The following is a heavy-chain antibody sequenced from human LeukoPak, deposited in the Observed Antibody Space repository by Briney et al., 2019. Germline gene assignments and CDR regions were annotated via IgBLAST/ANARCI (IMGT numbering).Heavy chain of an antibody. CDR2: ISYDGSNK. Sequence: GRSLRLSCAASGFTFSSYGMHWVRQAPGKGLEWVAVISYDGSNKYYADSVKGRFTISRDNSKNTLYLQMNSLRAEDTAVYYCARGLYSSSWSHQYYFDYWGQGTLVTVSS. CDR1: GFTFSSYG. V-gene: IGHV3-30*03. D-gene: IGHD6-13*01. J-gene: IGHJ4*02. CDR3: ARGLYSSSWSHQYYFDY.